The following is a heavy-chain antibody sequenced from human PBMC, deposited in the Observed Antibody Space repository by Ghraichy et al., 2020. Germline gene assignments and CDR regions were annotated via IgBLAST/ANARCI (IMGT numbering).Heavy chain of an antibody. CDR3: ARNYYDISGFSSLGY. V-gene: IGHV4-4*02. Sequence: SETLSLTCAVSGGSISSNNWWSWVRQPPGKGLEWIGEIYHSGSTNYNPSLKSRVTISVDKSKNQVSLMLSSVTAADTAVYYCARNYYDISGFSSLGYWGQGTLVTVSS. J-gene: IGHJ4*02. CDR2: IYHSGST. D-gene: IGHD3-22*01. CDR1: GGSISSNNW.